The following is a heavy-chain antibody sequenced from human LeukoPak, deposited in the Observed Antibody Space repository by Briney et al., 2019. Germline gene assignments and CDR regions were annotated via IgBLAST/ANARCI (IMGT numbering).Heavy chain of an antibody. J-gene: IGHJ3*02. V-gene: IGHV4-59*01. D-gene: IGHD3-16*02. CDR1: GGSMSPYH. CDR3: ARAHYDYVWGSYRYRSVAFDI. CDR2: IYYSGST. Sequence: SETLSLTCTVSGGSMSPYHWGWIRQPPGNGLEWIGYIYYSGSTNYNPSLKSRVTISVDTSKNQFSLKLSSVTAADTAVYYCARAHYDYVWGSYRYRSVAFDIWGQGTMVTVSS.